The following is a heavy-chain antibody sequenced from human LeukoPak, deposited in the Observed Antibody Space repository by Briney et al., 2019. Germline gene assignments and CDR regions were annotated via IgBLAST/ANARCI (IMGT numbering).Heavy chain of an antibody. D-gene: IGHD2-8*01. Sequence: ASVKVSCKASGYTFTSYGISWVRQAPGQGLEWMGWISAYNGNTNYAQKLQGRVTVTTDTSTSTAYMELRSLRSDDTAVYYCARTNLDCKNGVCYDYWGQGTLVTVSS. CDR2: ISAYNGNT. V-gene: IGHV1-18*01. J-gene: IGHJ4*02. CDR1: GYTFTSYG. CDR3: ARTNLDCKNGVCYDY.